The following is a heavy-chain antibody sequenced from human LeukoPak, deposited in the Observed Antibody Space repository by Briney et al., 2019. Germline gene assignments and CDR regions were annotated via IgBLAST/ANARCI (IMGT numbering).Heavy chain of an antibody. J-gene: IGHJ6*03. D-gene: IGHD3-3*01. CDR3: AKSPRAYELYDFRRYYMDV. Sequence: PGRSLRLSCAASGFTFSTYGIHWVRQAPGKGLEWVAFIRYDGSNKYYADSVKGRFTISRDNSKNTLYLQMNSLRAEDTAVYYCAKSPRAYELYDFRRYYMDVWGKGTTVTVSS. CDR1: GFTFSTYG. V-gene: IGHV3-30*02. CDR2: IRYDGSNK.